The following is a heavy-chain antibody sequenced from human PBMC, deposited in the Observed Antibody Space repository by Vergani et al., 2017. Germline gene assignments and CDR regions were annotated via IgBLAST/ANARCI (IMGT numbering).Heavy chain of an antibody. J-gene: IGHJ5*02. CDR1: GFTFSSYA. CDR2: IGTAGDT. V-gene: IGHV3-13*01. Sequence: EVQLLESGGGLVQPGGSLRLSCAASGFTFSSYAMSWVRQAPGKGLEWVSAIGTAGDTYYPGSVKGRFTISRENAKNSLYLQMNSLRAGDTAVYYCARELSKYQLQSYIFDPWGQGTLVTVSS. D-gene: IGHD2-2*01. CDR3: ARELSKYQLQSYIFDP.